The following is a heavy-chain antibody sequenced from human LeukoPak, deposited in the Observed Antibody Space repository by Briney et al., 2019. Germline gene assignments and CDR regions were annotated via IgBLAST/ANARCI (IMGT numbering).Heavy chain of an antibody. CDR2: ISAYNGNT. CDR1: GYTFTSYG. CDR3: ARDDYYYGSGSFTGNYNYYYGMDV. Sequence: ASVKVSCKASGYTFTSYGISWVRQAPGQGLEWMGWISAYNGNTNYAQKLQGRVTMTTDTSTSTAYMELRSLRSDDTAVYYCARDDYYYGSGSFTGNYNYYYGMDVWGQGTTVTVSS. J-gene: IGHJ6*02. V-gene: IGHV1-18*01. D-gene: IGHD3-10*01.